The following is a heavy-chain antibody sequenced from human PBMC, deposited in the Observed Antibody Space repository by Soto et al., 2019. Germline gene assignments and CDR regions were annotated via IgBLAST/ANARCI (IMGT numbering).Heavy chain of an antibody. CDR2: ISYDGSNK. J-gene: IGHJ4*02. V-gene: IGHV3-30*03. CDR1: GFTFSSYG. Sequence: SLRLSCAASGFTFSSYGMHWVRQAPGKGLEWVAVISYDGSNKYYADSVKGRFTISRDNSKNTLYLQMNSLRAEDTAVYYCVGVVATILEGSFDYWGQGTLVTVSS. D-gene: IGHD5-12*01. CDR3: VGVVATILEGSFDY.